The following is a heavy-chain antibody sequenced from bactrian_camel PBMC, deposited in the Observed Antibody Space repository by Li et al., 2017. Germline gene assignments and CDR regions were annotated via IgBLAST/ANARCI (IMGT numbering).Heavy chain of an antibody. Sequence: HVQLVESGGGSVQAGGSLRLSCVASGYTSKSAYMGWFRQAPGKDREAVAAVGTDDGRTYYADSAKGRFIVSQDNGKNTLYLQMNSLKLEDTAMYYCATMRAGNFCSRVNVLRFGYRGQGTQVTVS. CDR2: VGTDDGRT. V-gene: IGHV3S1*01. D-gene: IGHD2*01. CDR3: ATMRAGNFCSRVNVLRFGY. CDR1: GYTSKSAY. J-gene: IGHJ6*01.